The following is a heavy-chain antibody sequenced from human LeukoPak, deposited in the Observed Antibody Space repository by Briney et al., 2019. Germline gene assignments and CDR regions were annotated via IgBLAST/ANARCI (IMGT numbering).Heavy chain of an antibody. CDR1: SGSISTYY. CDR3: ARGSITVVPAFDF. J-gene: IGHJ3*01. D-gene: IGHD4-23*01. V-gene: IGHV4-59*01. CDR2: IYYSGRA. Sequence: PSQSLSLACPVASGSISTYYSASVRQPPGRGLEWLGVIYYSGRANYNPSLKSRVTISVDTSKNQFSLRLTSVTAADTAVYYCARGSITVVPAFDFWGQGTMVTVSS.